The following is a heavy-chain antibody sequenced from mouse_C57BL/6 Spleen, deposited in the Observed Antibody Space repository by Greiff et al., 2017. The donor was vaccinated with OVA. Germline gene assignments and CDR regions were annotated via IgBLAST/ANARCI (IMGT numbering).Heavy chain of an antibody. J-gene: IGHJ4*01. D-gene: IGHD1-1*01. Sequence: EVKLMESGEGLVKPGGSLKLSCAASGFTFSSYAMSWVRQTPEKRLEWVAYISSGGDYIYYADTVKGRFTISRDNARNTLYLQMSSLKSEDTAMYYCTREIYYYGSSYVGYAMDYWGQGTSVTVSS. CDR1: GFTFSSYA. CDR2: ISSGGDYI. CDR3: TREIYYYGSSYVGYAMDY. V-gene: IGHV5-9-1*02.